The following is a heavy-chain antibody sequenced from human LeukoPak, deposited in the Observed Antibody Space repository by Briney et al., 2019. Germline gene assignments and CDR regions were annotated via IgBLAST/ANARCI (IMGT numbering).Heavy chain of an antibody. CDR1: GFTFSSCG. D-gene: IGHD5-12*01. V-gene: IGHV3-23*01. CDR3: AKVLWLGRNYFDY. CDR2: ISASGDTT. Sequence: GGSLRLSCAASGFTFSSCGMSWVRQAPGKGLEWVSAISASGDTTYYADSVKGRLTISRDNSKNTVSLQMNSLRAEDTAVYYCAKVLWLGRNYFDYWGQGTLVTVSS. J-gene: IGHJ4*02.